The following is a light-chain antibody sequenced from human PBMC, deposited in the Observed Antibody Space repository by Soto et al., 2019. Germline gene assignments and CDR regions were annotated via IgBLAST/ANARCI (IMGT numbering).Light chain of an antibody. CDR1: QSISSW. CDR2: DAS. Sequence: DIQMTQSPSTLSASVGDRDTITCRASQSISSWLAWYQQKPGKAPKLLIYDASSLESGVPSRFSGSGSGTEFTLTISSLQPDDFATYYCQQYNSYCTFGQGTKVDI. CDR3: QQYNSYCT. J-gene: IGKJ1*01. V-gene: IGKV1-5*01.